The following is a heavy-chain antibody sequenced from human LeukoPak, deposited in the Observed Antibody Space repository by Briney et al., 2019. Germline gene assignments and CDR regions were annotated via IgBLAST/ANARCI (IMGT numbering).Heavy chain of an antibody. V-gene: IGHV4-59*01. CDR2: IYHSGSA. J-gene: IGHJ2*01. Sequence: SETLSLTCSVYGGSISPYYWSWIRQPPGKGLEWIGHIYHSGSANYNPSLKSRVTISVGTSKNQFSLKLSSVTAADTAVYYCARDLLSYDILTGYYGGYFDLWGRGTLVTVSS. CDR1: GGSISPYY. D-gene: IGHD3-9*01. CDR3: ARDLLSYDILTGYYGGYFDL.